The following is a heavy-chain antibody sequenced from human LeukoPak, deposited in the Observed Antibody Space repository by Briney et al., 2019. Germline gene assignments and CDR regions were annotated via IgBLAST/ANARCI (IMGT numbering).Heavy chain of an antibody. V-gene: IGHV3-74*01. CDR2: INPDGSGT. D-gene: IGHD6-13*01. Sequence: PGGSLRLSCAASGFTFTNYWMHWVRQAPGKGLVWVSRINPDGSGTRYADSVKGRFTISRDNVKNSLYLQMNSLRAEDTAVYYCAKDAAGPEYWGQGTLVTVSS. J-gene: IGHJ4*02. CDR1: GFTFTNYW. CDR3: AKDAAGPEY.